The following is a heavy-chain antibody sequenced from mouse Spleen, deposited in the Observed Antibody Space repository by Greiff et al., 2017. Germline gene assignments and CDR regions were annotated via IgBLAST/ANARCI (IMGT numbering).Heavy chain of an antibody. D-gene: IGHD2-13*01. Sequence: EVKLVESGGGLVKPGGSLKLSCAASGFTFSSYAMSWVRQTPEKRLEWVAAINSNGGSTYYPDTVKDRFTISRDNAKNTLYLQMSSLRSEDTALYYCARHEGDYFYAMDYWGQGTSVTVSS. J-gene: IGHJ4*01. CDR1: GFTFSSYA. CDR2: INSNGGST. V-gene: IGHV5-6-2*01. CDR3: ARHEGDYFYAMDY.